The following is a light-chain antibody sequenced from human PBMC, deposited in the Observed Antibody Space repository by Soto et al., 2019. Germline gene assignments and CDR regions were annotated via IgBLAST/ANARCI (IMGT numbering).Light chain of an antibody. J-gene: IGLJ1*01. V-gene: IGLV2-14*01. CDR3: SSYTTSSTPYV. CDR2: EVS. Sequence: QSLLTQPASVSGSRGQSITISCTGTDSDVGGYNYVSWYQQHPGKAPKLIIYEVSNRPSGVSTRFSGSKYGNTASLTISGLQAEDEADYYCSSYTTSSTPYVFGTGTKVTVL. CDR1: DSDVGGYNY.